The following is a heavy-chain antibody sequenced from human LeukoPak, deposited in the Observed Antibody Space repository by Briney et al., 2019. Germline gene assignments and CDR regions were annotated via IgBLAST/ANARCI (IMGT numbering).Heavy chain of an antibody. Sequence: SETLSLTCTVSGGSISSSSYYWGWIRQPPGKGLEWIGSIYYSGSTYYNPSLKSRVTISVDTSKNQFSLQLNSVTPEDTAVYYCARAYMVRGVLDFDYWGQGTLVTVSS. D-gene: IGHD3-10*01. CDR2: IYYSGST. J-gene: IGHJ4*02. V-gene: IGHV4-39*07. CDR1: GGSISSSSYY. CDR3: ARAYMVRGVLDFDY.